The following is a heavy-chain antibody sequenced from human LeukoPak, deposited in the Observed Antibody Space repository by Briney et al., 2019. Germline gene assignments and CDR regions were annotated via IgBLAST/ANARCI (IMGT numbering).Heavy chain of an antibody. CDR1: GGSFSGYY. J-gene: IGHJ4*02. V-gene: IGHV4-34*01. Sequence: SETLSLTCAVYGGSFSGYYWSWIRQPPGKGLEWIGEINHSGSTNYNPFLKSRVTISVDTSKNQFSLKLSSVTAADTAVYYCARGRLSGYPDYWGQGTLVTVSS. D-gene: IGHD6-25*01. CDR2: INHSGST. CDR3: ARGRLSGYPDY.